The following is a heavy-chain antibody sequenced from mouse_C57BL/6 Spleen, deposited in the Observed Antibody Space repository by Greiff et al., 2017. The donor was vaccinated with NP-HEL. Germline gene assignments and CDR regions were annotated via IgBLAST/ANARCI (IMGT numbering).Heavy chain of an antibody. CDR1: GFTFSDYG. CDR3: ARSNYVHYAMDY. Sequence: EVRLVESGGGLVKPGGSLKLSCAASGFTFSDYGMHWVRQAPEKGLEWVAYISSGSSTIYYADTVKGRFTISRDNAKNTLFLQMTSLRSEDTAMYYCARSNYVHYAMDYWGQGTSVTVSS. D-gene: IGHD2-5*01. J-gene: IGHJ4*01. V-gene: IGHV5-17*01. CDR2: ISSGSSTI.